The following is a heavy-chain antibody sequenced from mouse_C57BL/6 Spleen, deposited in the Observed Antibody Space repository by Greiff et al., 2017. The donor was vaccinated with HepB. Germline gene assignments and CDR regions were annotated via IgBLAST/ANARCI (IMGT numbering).Heavy chain of an antibody. Sequence: VKLVESGPGLVQPSQSLSITCTVSGFSLTSYGVHWVRQSPGKGLEWLGVIWRGGSTDYNAAFMSRLSITKDNSKSQVFFKMNSLQADDTAIYYCGGYGYDGAWFAYWGQGTLVTVSA. CDR1: GFSLTSYG. CDR2: IWRGGST. D-gene: IGHD2-2*01. CDR3: GGYGYDGAWFAY. V-gene: IGHV2-5*01. J-gene: IGHJ3*01.